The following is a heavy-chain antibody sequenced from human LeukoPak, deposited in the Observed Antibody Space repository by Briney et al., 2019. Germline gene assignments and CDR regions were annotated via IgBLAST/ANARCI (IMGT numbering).Heavy chain of an antibody. CDR1: GFTFDDYA. J-gene: IGHJ4*02. CDR3: AKDSEESSVAGTAFDY. Sequence: GGSLRLSCAASGFTFDDYAMHWVRQAPGKGLEWVSGISWNSGSIGYADSVKGRFTISRDNAKNSLYLQMNSLRAEDTALYYCAKDSEESSVAGTAFDYWGQGTLVTVSS. D-gene: IGHD6-19*01. V-gene: IGHV3-9*01. CDR2: ISWNSGSI.